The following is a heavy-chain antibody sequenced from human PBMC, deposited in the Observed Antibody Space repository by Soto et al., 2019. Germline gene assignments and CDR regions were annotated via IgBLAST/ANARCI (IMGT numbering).Heavy chain of an antibody. CDR1: GYTFTSYG. CDR2: ISAYNGNT. V-gene: IGHV1-18*01. Sequence: SVKVSCKASGYTFTSYGISWVRQAPVQGLEWMGWISAYNGNTNYAQKLQGRVTMTTDTSTSTAYMELRSLRSDDTAVYYCASMTGLFGSDAFDIWGQGTMVTVSS. D-gene: IGHD3-10*02. J-gene: IGHJ3*02. CDR3: ASMTGLFGSDAFDI.